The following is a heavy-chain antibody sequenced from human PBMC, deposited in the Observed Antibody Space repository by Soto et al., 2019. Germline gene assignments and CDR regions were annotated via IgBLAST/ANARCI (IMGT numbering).Heavy chain of an antibody. D-gene: IGHD4-17*01. J-gene: IGHJ4*02. Sequence: PGGSLRVSCAASGFTFSGSAMLCVRKASGKGLEWVGRIRSKANSYATAYAASVKGRFTISRDDSKNTAYLQMNSLKTEDTAVYYCTRHATVTTFDYWRQGTLVTLSS. V-gene: IGHV3-73*01. CDR1: GFTFSGSA. CDR2: IRSKANSYAT. CDR3: TRHATVTTFDY.